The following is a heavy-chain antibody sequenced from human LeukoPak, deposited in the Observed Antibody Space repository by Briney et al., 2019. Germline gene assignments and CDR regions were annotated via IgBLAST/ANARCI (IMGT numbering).Heavy chain of an antibody. CDR3: ARDYGDNDYYYYYGMDV. Sequence: SVKVSCKASGGTFSSYAISWGRQAPGQGLEWMGGIIPIFGTANYAQKFQGRVTITTDESTSTAYMELRSLRSDDTAVYYCARDYGDNDYYYYYGMDVWGQGTTVTVSS. CDR2: IIPIFGTA. V-gene: IGHV1-69*05. CDR1: GGTFSSYA. J-gene: IGHJ6*02. D-gene: IGHD4-17*01.